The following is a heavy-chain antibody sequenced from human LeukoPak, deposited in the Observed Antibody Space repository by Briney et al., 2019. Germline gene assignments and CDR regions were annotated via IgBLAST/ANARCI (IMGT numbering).Heavy chain of an antibody. D-gene: IGHD3-16*01. CDR1: GFTFRRYA. J-gene: IGHJ4*02. Sequence: AGALRLSCAACGFTFRRYAMNWLGPAPAKGLEGVSGIVSSGGSTYYAASVTGRFTFSRDNSKNTLNLPMNSLRAEDTAIYYCASRKGGDHLDLDYWGQGTLVTVSS. CDR2: IVSSGGST. CDR3: ASRKGGDHLDLDY. V-gene: IGHV3-23*01.